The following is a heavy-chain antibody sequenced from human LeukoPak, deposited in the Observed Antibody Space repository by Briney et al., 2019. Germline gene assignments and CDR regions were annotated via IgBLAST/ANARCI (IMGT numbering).Heavy chain of an antibody. CDR3: ARGPSSQFRTDY. J-gene: IGHJ4*02. CDR2: IGTSSSRI. CDR1: GFTFSSYA. Sequence: AGGSLRLSCAASGFTFSSYAMHWVRQAPGKGLEWVSYIGTSSSRIYYADSVKGRFTISRDNAKNSLYLQMNGLRAEDTAVYYCARGPSSQFRTDYWGQGTLVTVSS. V-gene: IGHV3-48*01. D-gene: IGHD2-2*01.